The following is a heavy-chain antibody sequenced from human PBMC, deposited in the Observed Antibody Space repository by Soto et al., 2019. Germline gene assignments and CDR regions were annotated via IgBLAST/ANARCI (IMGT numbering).Heavy chain of an antibody. CDR2: ISYDGSNK. D-gene: IGHD6-13*01. V-gene: IGHV3-30*04. CDR1: GFTFSSYA. CDR3: AREGGAAAGRDAFDI. Sequence: GGSLRLSCAASGFTFSSYAMHWVRQTPGKGLEWVAVISYDGSNKYYADSVKGRFTISRDNSKNTLYLQMNSLRAEDTAVYYCAREGGAAAGRDAFDIWGQGTMVTVSS. J-gene: IGHJ3*02.